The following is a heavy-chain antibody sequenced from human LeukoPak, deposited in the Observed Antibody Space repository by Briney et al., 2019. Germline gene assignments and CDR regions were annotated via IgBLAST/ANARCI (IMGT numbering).Heavy chain of an antibody. D-gene: IGHD3-9*01. CDR3: ARHRRYFDWLSYYYYYYMDV. CDR2: IYHSGST. V-gene: IGHV4-4*02. J-gene: IGHJ6*03. Sequence: PSETLSLTCAVSGGSISSSNWWSWVRQPPGKGLEWIGEIYHSGSTNYNPSLKSRVTISVDTSKNQFSLKLSSVTAADTAVYYCARHRRYFDWLSYYYYYYMDVWGKGTTVTISS. CDR1: GGSISSSNW.